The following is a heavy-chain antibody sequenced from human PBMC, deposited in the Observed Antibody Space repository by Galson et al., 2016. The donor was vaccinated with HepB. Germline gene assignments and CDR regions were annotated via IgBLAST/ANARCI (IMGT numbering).Heavy chain of an antibody. CDR2: ISAVGRVK. CDR1: GLSFKNYA. Sequence: SLRLSCAASGLSFKNYAMHWVRQAPGKGLEWVSVISAVGRVKYYSDSVTGRFSVSRDNSNNTLFLQMSSLRLEDTGFYYCARVRETTFSYFFYAMDVWGPGTMVTVSS. CDR3: ARVRETTFSYFFYAMDV. D-gene: IGHD2/OR15-2a*01. J-gene: IGHJ6*02. V-gene: IGHV3-30*15.